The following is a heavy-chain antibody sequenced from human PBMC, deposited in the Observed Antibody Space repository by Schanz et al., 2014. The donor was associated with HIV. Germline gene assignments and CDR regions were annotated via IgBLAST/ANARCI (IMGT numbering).Heavy chain of an antibody. CDR3: AKDLSVHTSAYYRY. D-gene: IGHD3-22*01. J-gene: IGHJ4*02. CDR1: GFTFSSYG. CDR2: ISYDGSNK. V-gene: IGHV3-30*18. Sequence: VQLLESGGGLVRPGESLTLSCAASGFTFSSYGMHWVRQAPGKGLEWVAVISYDGSNKYYADSVKGRFTISRDNSKNTLYLQMNGLRAEDTAIYYCAKDLSVHTSAYYRYWGQGTLVTVSS.